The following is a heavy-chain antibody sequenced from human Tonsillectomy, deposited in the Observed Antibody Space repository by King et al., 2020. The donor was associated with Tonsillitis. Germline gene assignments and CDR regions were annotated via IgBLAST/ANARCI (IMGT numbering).Heavy chain of an antibody. Sequence: VQLVLSGGGLVQPGGSLRLSCAASGFTFSSYWMSWVRQAPGKGLEWVANIKQDGSEKYYVDSVKGRFTISRDNAKNSLYLQMNSLRAEDTAVYYCARLTEYYDSSGYVWFDPWGQGTLVTVSS. CDR3: ARLTEYYDSSGYVWFDP. CDR1: GFTFSSYW. D-gene: IGHD3-22*01. V-gene: IGHV3-7*01. CDR2: IKQDGSEK. J-gene: IGHJ5*02.